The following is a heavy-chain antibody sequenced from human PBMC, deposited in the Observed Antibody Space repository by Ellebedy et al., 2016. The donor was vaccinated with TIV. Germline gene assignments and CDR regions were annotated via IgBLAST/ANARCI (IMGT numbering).Heavy chain of an antibody. CDR3: ALYYYDSSGYYGFDY. J-gene: IGHJ4*02. V-gene: IGHV2-70*04. Sequence: SGPTLVKPTETLTLTCTVSGFSLSNAGEPVSWIRQPPGKALEWLARIDWDDEKFYRTSLKSRLSIYKDTSKNQVVLTMTNMDPVDTATYYCALYYYDSSGYYGFDYWGQGALVTVSS. CDR1: GFSLSNAGEP. D-gene: IGHD3-22*01. CDR2: IDWDDEK.